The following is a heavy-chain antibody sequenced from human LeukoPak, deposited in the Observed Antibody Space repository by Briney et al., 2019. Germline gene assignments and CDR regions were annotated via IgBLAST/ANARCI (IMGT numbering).Heavy chain of an antibody. CDR2: ISYDGSNK. D-gene: IGHD4-17*01. Sequence: TGGSPRLSCAASGFTFNSFGMHWVRQAPGKGLEWVAVISYDGSNKYSADSVKGRFTISRDNSKNTLYLQMNSLRPEDTAVYYCATDHGFHYGAYFDYWGQGTLVTVSS. J-gene: IGHJ4*02. CDR3: ATDHGFHYGAYFDY. CDR1: GFTFNSFG. V-gene: IGHV3-30*03.